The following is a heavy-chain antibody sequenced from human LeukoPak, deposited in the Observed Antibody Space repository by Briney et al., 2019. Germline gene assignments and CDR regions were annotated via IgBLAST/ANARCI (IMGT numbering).Heavy chain of an antibody. CDR2: ISYDGSKK. J-gene: IGHJ4*02. CDR3: ARDLWDH. CDR1: GFTFSSYA. Sequence: QPGRSLRLSCAASGFTFSSYAVHWVRQAPGKGLDWVALISYDGSKKSYADSVKGRFTISRDNSKNTLYLEMNSLRAEDTALYYCARDLWDHWGQGTLVTVSS. V-gene: IGHV3-30-3*01.